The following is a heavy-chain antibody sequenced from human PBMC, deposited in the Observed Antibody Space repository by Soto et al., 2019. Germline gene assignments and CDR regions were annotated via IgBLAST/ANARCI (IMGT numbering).Heavy chain of an antibody. CDR1: GGTFSTYA. Sequence: QVQLVQSGAEVRKPGSSVKVSCKASGGTFSTYAISWVRQAPGQGLEWMGGIIPMFGTAKYAQRFRGRFTITADGSTSTAPMELTSLRSEDTALYFCARTQGAEFQLLYAFDIWGQGTMVTVSS. V-gene: IGHV1-69*01. D-gene: IGHD2-2*01. CDR3: ARTQGAEFQLLYAFDI. J-gene: IGHJ3*02. CDR2: IIPMFGTA.